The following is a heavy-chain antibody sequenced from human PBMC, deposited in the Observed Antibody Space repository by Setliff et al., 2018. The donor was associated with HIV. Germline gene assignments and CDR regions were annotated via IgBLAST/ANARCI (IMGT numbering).Heavy chain of an antibody. V-gene: IGHV1-2*02. Sequence: ASVKVSCKASGYTFSDHYIHWVRQAPGQGLEWMGWINPSSGGTKFAQKFQGRVTMTRDTSINTAYMEMSRLSSDDTAVYYCARVPSRYCSSTTCPFFFDQWGQGTLVTVSS. D-gene: IGHD2-2*01. CDR1: GYTFSDHY. CDR2: INPSSGGT. J-gene: IGHJ4*02. CDR3: ARVPSRYCSSTTCPFFFDQ.